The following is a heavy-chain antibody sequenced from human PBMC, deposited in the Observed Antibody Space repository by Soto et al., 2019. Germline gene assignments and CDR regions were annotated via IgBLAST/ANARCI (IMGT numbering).Heavy chain of an antibody. V-gene: IGHV3-23*01. CDR2: INGDASAT. CDR1: GFTFSRYV. J-gene: IGHJ3*02. D-gene: IGHD5-12*01. Sequence: EVQLLESGGGLVQPGGSLRLSCAASGFTFSRYVLNCVRQAPGKGPEWVSAINGDASATYYTDSVEGRFTISRDNSKNTMYLQMNSLGADDTAVYYCAQSRPTWPFDMWGPGTMVTVSS. CDR3: AQSRPTWPFDM.